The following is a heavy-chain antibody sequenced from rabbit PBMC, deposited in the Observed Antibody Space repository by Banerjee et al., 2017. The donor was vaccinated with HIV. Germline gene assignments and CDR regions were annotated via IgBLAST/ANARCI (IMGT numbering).Heavy chain of an antibody. Sequence: QSLEESEGDLVKPGASLTLTCTTSGFSFSGGYYMCWVRQAPGKGLEWIACINAGSSGNTVYATWAKGRFTISKTSSTTVTLQMTSLTAAGTATYFCARDLAGVIGWNFNLWGPGTLVTVS. CDR3: ARDLAGVIGWNFNL. V-gene: IGHV1S40*01. CDR1: GFSFSGGYY. J-gene: IGHJ4*01. CDR2: INAGSSGNT. D-gene: IGHD4-1*01.